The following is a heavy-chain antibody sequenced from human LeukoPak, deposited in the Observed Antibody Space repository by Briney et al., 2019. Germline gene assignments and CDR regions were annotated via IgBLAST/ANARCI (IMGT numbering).Heavy chain of an antibody. D-gene: IGHD1-26*01. CDR1: GGSVTGYY. Sequence: PSETLSLTCTVSGGSVTGYYWSWIRQPPGKGLEWIGYIHYSGSTNYNPSLKSRLTISVDTSKNQFSLRLSSVTAADTAVYYCARVSNSGYSDYWGQGTLVTVSA. V-gene: IGHV4-59*02. CDR3: ARVSNSGYSDY. J-gene: IGHJ4*02. CDR2: IHYSGST.